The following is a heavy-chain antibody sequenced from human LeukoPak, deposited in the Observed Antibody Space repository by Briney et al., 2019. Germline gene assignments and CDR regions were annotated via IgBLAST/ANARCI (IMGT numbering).Heavy chain of an antibody. Sequence: GGSLRLSCAASGFTLSNYWMHWVRQAPGKGLVWVSRMNSDGSSTTYADSVKGRFTISRDNAKNTLYLQMNSLRAEDTALYYCAKRNDVLATYYFDYWGQGTLVTVSS. D-gene: IGHD3-9*01. V-gene: IGHV3-74*01. J-gene: IGHJ4*02. CDR2: MNSDGSST. CDR3: AKRNDVLATYYFDY. CDR1: GFTLSNYW.